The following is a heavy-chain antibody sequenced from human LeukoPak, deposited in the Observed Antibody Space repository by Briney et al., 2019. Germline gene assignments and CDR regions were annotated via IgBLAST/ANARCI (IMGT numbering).Heavy chain of an antibody. V-gene: IGHV3-7*01. J-gene: IGHJ4*02. D-gene: IGHD3/OR15-3a*01. CDR3: TRDFWTDY. Sequence: GSLRLSCAASGFTFRNYWMSWIRQAPGRGLEWVANIKLDGTQKNYIQSVRGRFTISRDNARNFLYPQLSSLRAEDTAVYYCTRDFWTDYWGQGTLVTVSS. CDR2: IKLDGTQK. CDR1: GFTFRNYW.